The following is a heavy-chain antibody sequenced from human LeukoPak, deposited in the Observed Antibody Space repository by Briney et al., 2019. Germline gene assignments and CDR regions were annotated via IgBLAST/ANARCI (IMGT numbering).Heavy chain of an antibody. D-gene: IGHD3-22*01. V-gene: IGHV1-69*13. Sequence: SVKVSCKASGGTFSSYAISWVRQAPGQGLEWMGGIIPIFGTANYAQKFQGRVTITADESTSTAYMELSSLRSEDTAVYYCARDGDQDYYDSSGYWDYWGQGTLVTVSS. CDR2: IIPIFGTA. CDR3: ARDGDQDYYDSSGYWDY. CDR1: GGTFSSYA. J-gene: IGHJ4*02.